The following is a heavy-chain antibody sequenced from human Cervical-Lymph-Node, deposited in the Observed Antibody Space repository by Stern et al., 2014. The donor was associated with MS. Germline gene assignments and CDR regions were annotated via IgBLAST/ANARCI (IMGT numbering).Heavy chain of an antibody. V-gene: IGHV2-70*01. CDR1: GFSLSTSGMC. Sequence: ESGPALVKPTQTLTLTCTFSGFSLSTSGMCVSWIRQPPGKALEWLALIDWDDDKYYSTSLKTRLTISKDTSKNQVVLTMTNMDPVDTATYYCARIRAGASSSSFGYGMDVWGQGTTVTVSS. CDR2: IDWDDDK. CDR3: ARIRAGASSSSFGYGMDV. J-gene: IGHJ6*02. D-gene: IGHD6-6*01.